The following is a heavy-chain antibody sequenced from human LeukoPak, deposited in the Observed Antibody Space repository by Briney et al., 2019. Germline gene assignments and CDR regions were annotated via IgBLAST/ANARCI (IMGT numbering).Heavy chain of an antibody. CDR1: GYIFTRYY. V-gene: IGHV1-46*01. D-gene: IGHD3-16*01. CDR2: VNSSGGTT. CDR3: ARGSRPGGFDY. J-gene: IGHJ4*02. Sequence: ASVKVSCKASGYIFTRYYMHWVRQAPGQGLEWMGIVNSSGGTTSYAQKFQGRVTMTRDTSTSTVYMELSSLRSEDTAVYYCARGSRPGGFDYWGQGTLVTVSS.